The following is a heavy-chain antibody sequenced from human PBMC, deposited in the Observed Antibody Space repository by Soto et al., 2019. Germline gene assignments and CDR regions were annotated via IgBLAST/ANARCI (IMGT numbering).Heavy chain of an antibody. D-gene: IGHD3-10*01. CDR1: GYTFTMYE. V-gene: IGHV1-3*04. CDR3: ARDVTLVRGVANAFDI. Sequence: ASVKVSFKASGYTFTMYEMHWVRHAPGERLEWMGRINTGNGNTRYSQKFQGRVTINRDTSASTVYMELSSLRSEDTAAYYCARDVTLVRGVANAFDIWGQGTMVTV. J-gene: IGHJ3*02. CDR2: INTGNGNT.